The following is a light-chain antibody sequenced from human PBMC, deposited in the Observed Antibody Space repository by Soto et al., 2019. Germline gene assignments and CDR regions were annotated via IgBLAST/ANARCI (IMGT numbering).Light chain of an antibody. CDR1: SSDVGAYDY. Sequence: QSVLTQPASVSGSPGQSITISCTGTSSDVGAYDYVSWYQHHPGKAPKLVIFDVNNRPSGVSNRFSGSKSGNTASLTISGLQAEDVADYFCSSYTTSSTLPYVFGTGTKVTVL. CDR2: DVN. J-gene: IGLJ1*01. V-gene: IGLV2-14*03. CDR3: SSYTTSSTLPYV.